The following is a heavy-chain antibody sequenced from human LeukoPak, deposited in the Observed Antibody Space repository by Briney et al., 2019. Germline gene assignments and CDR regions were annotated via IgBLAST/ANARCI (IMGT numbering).Heavy chain of an antibody. Sequence: SETLSLTCAVYGGSFSGYYWSWIRQPPGKGLEWIGEINHSGSTNYNPSLKSRVTISVDTSKNQFSLKLSSVTAADTAVYYCARQWRWFDPWGQGTLSPSPQ. CDR3: ARQWRWFDP. V-gene: IGHV4-34*01. D-gene: IGHD6-19*01. J-gene: IGHJ5*02. CDR2: INHSGST. CDR1: GGSFSGYY.